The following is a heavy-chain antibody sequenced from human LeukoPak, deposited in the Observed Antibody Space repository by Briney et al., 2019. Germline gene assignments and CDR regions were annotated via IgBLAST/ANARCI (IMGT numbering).Heavy chain of an antibody. CDR2: IYSGGGT. V-gene: IGHV3-53*01. CDR1: GFTFSSNY. J-gene: IGHJ3*02. Sequence: GGSLRLSCAASGFTFSSNYMSWVRQAPGKGLECDSVIYSGGGTYYGDSVKGRFTISRDKSKNTPYLQMNSLRGEDTAVYYCASFYYNLGYGGFDIWGQGTKVTVSS. CDR3: ASFYYNLGYGGFDI. D-gene: IGHD3-3*01.